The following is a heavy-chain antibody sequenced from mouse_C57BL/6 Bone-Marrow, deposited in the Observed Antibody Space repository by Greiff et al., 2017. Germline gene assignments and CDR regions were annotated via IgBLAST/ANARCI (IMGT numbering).Heavy chain of an antibody. Sequence: QVQLKQPGAELVKPGASVKVSCKASGYTFTSYWMHWVKQRPGQGLEWIGRIHPSDSDTNYNQKFKGKATLTVDKSSSTAYMQLSSLTSEDSAVYYCAIPTRRVGFAYWGQGTLVTVSA. CDR1: GYTFTSYW. V-gene: IGHV1-74*01. CDR2: IHPSDSDT. D-gene: IGHD2-10*01. J-gene: IGHJ3*01. CDR3: AIPTRRVGFAY.